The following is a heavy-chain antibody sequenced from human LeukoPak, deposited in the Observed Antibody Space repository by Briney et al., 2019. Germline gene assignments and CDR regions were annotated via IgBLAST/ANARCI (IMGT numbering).Heavy chain of an antibody. J-gene: IGHJ6*02. CDR2: ISYDGSNK. D-gene: IGHD4-11*01. V-gene: IGHV3-30*04. CDR3: ARSATVTPQYYYYGMDV. CDR1: GFTFSSYA. Sequence: WGSLRLSCAASGFTFSSYAMHWVRQAPGKGLEWVAVISYDGSNKYYADSVKGRFTISRDNSKNTLYLQMNSLRAEDTAVYYCARSATVTPQYYYYGMDVWGQGTTVTVSS.